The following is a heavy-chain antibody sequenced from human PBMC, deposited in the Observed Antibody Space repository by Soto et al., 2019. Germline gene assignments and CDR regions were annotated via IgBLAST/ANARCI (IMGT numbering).Heavy chain of an antibody. V-gene: IGHV3-30*03. J-gene: IGHJ4*02. CDR3: ARGHSSHFDILTGSDC. D-gene: IGHD3-9*01. CDR1: GTTFSTYA. CDR2: ISYDGRIK. Sequence: QVHLVESGGGVVQPGRSLRLSCAASGTTFSTYAMHWVRQAPGKGLEWVTVISYDGRIKYYADSVKGRFNVSRDNSKNTLYLQMNRLRAEDTAVYYCARGHSSHFDILTGSDCWGQGTLVTVSS.